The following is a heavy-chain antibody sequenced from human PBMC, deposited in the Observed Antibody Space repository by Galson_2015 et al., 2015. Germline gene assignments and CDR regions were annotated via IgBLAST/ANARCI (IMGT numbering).Heavy chain of an antibody. CDR3: AKASQWGAAAVGSFDH. CDR1: GFSLTCYA. J-gene: IGHJ4*02. Sequence: SLRLSCAVSGFSLTCYAVNWVRQAPGKGLEWVAVISGSGTNIQYADSVKGRFTISRDTSKSTLYLQMNSLRAEDTAKYYCAKASQWGAAAVGSFDHWGQGTLVTVSS. D-gene: IGHD6-13*01. CDR2: ISGSGTNI. V-gene: IGHV3-23*01.